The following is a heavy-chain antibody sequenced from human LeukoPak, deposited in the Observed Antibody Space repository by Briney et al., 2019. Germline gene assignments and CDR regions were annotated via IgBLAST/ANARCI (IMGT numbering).Heavy chain of an antibody. J-gene: IGHJ4*02. V-gene: IGHV4-39*01. CDR1: GGSINSSTFY. D-gene: IGHD1-26*01. Sequence: PSETLSLTCTVSGGSINSSTFYWGWIRQPPGKGLEWIGSIYYDGSTYYNPSLKSRVTISVDTSKDQFSLKLTSVTAADTAVYFCARRSASGSDDGEDYFDYWGQGTLVTVSS. CDR2: IYYDGST. CDR3: ARRSASGSDDGEDYFDY.